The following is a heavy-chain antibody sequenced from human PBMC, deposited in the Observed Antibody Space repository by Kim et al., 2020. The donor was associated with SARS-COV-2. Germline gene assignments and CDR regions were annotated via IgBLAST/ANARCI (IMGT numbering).Heavy chain of an antibody. J-gene: IGHJ6*02. Sequence: FQGRVTITADESTSTAYMELSSLRSEDTAVYYCARVLYDYSNSYYYGMDVWGQGTTVTVSS. D-gene: IGHD4-4*01. CDR3: ARVLYDYSNSYYYGMDV. V-gene: IGHV1-69*01.